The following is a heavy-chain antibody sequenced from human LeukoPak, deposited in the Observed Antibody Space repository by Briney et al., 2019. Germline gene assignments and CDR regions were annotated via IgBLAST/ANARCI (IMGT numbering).Heavy chain of an antibody. CDR3: ARALYGSGWCQDY. D-gene: IGHD6-19*01. Sequence: PGGSLRLSFAASGFPFINYAMSWVRQAPGKGLEWVSTISNSVGTTYYADSVKGRFTISRDNSRNTLYLQVNSLRAEDTALYYCARALYGSGWCQDYWGQGTLVTVSS. CDR1: GFPFINYA. V-gene: IGHV3-23*01. J-gene: IGHJ4*02. CDR2: ISNSVGTT.